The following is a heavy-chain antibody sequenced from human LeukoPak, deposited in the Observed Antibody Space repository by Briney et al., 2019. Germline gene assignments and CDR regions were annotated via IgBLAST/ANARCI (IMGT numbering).Heavy chain of an antibody. V-gene: IGHV3-30*02. CDR3: AKDLRSRIAAASAPDY. CDR1: GFTFSSYG. Sequence: GGSLRLSCVASGFTFSSYGMHWVRQTPGKGLECVAFIRYDGGNQYYTDSVKGRFTISRDNSKNTIYLQMNSLRAEDTAVYYCAKDLRSRIAAASAPDYWGQGTLVTVSS. D-gene: IGHD6-13*01. CDR2: IRYDGGNQ. J-gene: IGHJ4*02.